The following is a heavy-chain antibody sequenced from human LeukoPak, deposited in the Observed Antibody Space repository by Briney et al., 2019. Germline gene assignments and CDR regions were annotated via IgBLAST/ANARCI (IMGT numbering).Heavy chain of an antibody. J-gene: IGHJ4*02. D-gene: IGHD2-21*02. CDR2: LSDSGSST. CDR3: AKTLWGLTLLSSDH. CDR1: GVTFSSYA. Sequence: GGSLRLSCAASGVTFSSYAKSWVRQAPGKGLMWVSGLSDSGSSTFYADSVKGRFTIYRDNSKNVLYLQMNSLRADDTAVYYCAKTLWGLTLLSSDHWGQGTLVTVSS. V-gene: IGHV3-23*01.